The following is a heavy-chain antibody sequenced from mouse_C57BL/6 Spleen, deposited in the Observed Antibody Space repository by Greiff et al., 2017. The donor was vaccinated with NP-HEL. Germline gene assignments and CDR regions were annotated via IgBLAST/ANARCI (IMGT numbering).Heavy chain of an antibody. J-gene: IGHJ3*01. V-gene: IGHV1-81*01. Sequence: VQLQQSGAELARPGASVKLSCKASGYTFTSYGISWVKQRTGKGLEWIGEIYPRSGNTYYNEKFKGKATLTADKSSSTAYMELRSLTSEDSAVYLCARREDGAWFAYWGQGTLVTVSA. CDR3: ARREDGAWFAY. CDR1: GYTFTSYG. D-gene: IGHD1-1*02. CDR2: IYPRSGNT.